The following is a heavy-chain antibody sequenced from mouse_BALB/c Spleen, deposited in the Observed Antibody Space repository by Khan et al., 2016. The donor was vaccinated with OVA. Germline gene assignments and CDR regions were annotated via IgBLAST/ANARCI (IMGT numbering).Heavy chain of an antibody. CDR3: ARAGYGGFAY. J-gene: IGHJ3*01. CDR1: GYTFTDFL. D-gene: IGHD3-2*02. Sequence: QVQLQQSGPELVKPGASVRMSCNASGYTFTDFLISWVKQRAGQGLVWIGEIYPGSGYTYYNETFKGKATLTSDRSSNTAYMELSSLTSADSAVYFCARAGYGGFAYWGQGTLVTVSA. V-gene: IGHV1-81*01. CDR2: IYPGSGYT.